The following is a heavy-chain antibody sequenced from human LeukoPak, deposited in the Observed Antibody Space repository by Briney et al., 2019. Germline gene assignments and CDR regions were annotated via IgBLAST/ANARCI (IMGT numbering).Heavy chain of an antibody. CDR1: GGSMSSSSYY. D-gene: IGHD4-17*01. J-gene: IGHJ4*02. Sequence: SETLSLTCTVSGGSMSSSSYYWGWIRQPPGKGLEWVGSIYYSESTYQNPSLKSRVTISVDTSKNQFSLKLSSVTAADTAVYYCARIPTVTFFDYWGQGTLVTVSS. V-gene: IGHV4-39*07. CDR2: IYYSEST. CDR3: ARIPTVTFFDY.